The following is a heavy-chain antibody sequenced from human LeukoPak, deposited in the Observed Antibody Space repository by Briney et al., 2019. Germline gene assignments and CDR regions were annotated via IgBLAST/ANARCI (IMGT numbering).Heavy chain of an antibody. CDR3: ATYCGGDCHDGNFDY. D-gene: IGHD2-21*01. V-gene: IGHV1-18*01. J-gene: IGHJ4*02. Sequence: WASVKVSCKASGGTFSSYAISWVRQAPGQGLEWMGWISAYNGNTNYAQKLQGRVTMTTDTSTSTAYMELRSLRSDDTAVYYCATYCGGDCHDGNFDYWGQGTLVTVSS. CDR2: ISAYNGNT. CDR1: GGTFSSYA.